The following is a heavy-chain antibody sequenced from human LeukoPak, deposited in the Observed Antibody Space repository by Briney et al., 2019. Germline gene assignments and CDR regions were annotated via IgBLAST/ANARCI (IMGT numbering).Heavy chain of an antibody. CDR3: ARRVFPKLQGYSSGLSKLWYFDL. J-gene: IGHJ2*01. CDR2: IYYSGST. Sequence: SETLSVTCPVSGGSISSYYWSWIRPPPGKGLEGIGYIYYSGSTNYNPSLKRRVTISVYTSKNQFSLKLSSVTSADTAVYYCARRVFPKLQGYSSGLSKLWYFDLWGRGTLVTVSS. D-gene: IGHD6-19*01. CDR1: GGSISSYY. V-gene: IGHV4-59*08.